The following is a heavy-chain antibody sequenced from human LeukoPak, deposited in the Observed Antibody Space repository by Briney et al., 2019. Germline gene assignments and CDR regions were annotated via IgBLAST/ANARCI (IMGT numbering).Heavy chain of an antibody. J-gene: IGHJ4*02. Sequence: SGGSLRLSCAASEFTLSSSTMSWLRQAPGKGLEWVSAINSGGGTTAAESVKGRFTISRDDSKNTLFLQMNSLRAEDTAVYYCAKGTDGEGYYRPFDYWGQGTLVTVSS. CDR1: EFTLSSST. CDR3: AKGTDGEGYYRPFDY. CDR2: INSGGGTT. D-gene: IGHD3-10*01. V-gene: IGHV3-23*01.